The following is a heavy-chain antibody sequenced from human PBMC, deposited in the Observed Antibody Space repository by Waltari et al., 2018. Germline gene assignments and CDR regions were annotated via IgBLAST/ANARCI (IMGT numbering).Heavy chain of an antibody. CDR3: ARSSTVTTPSLYFDY. D-gene: IGHD4-17*01. CDR2: IYYSGST. V-gene: IGHV4-59*01. J-gene: IGHJ4*02. Sequence: QVQLQESGPGLVKPSETLSLTCTVPGGSIRSYYWTWIRQPPGKGLEWIGYIYYSGSTNYNPSLKSRVTISVDTSKNQFSLKLSSVTAADTAVYYCARSSTVTTPSLYFDYWGQGTLVTVSS. CDR1: GGSIRSYY.